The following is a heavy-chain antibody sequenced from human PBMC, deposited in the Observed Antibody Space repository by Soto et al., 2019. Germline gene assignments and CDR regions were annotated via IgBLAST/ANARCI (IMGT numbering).Heavy chain of an antibody. CDR2: ISAYNGNT. Sequence: GASVTLSCKASVYTFDSYGSSWVRHAPGQGLEWMGWISAYNGNTNYAQKLQGRVTMTTDTSTSTAYMELRSLRSDDTAVYYCARVSAMGPPTWGQQLPPDYWGQGTLVTVSS. D-gene: IGHD6-13*01. J-gene: IGHJ4*02. CDR3: ARVSAMGPPTWGQQLPPDY. V-gene: IGHV1-18*01. CDR1: VYTFDSYG.